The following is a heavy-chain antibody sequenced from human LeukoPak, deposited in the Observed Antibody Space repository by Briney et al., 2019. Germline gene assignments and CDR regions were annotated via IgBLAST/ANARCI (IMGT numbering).Heavy chain of an antibody. Sequence: GGSLRLSCAGSGFTFSSYAMAWVRQTPEKGLEWVAIISSSDGGTYYIDSVKGRFTISRDNSKNTLYVQVNSLGTEDTAAYYCAKGSYYDSSGSFYFDYWGQGTLVTVSS. CDR3: AKGSYYDSSGSFYFDY. CDR2: ISSSDGGT. J-gene: IGHJ4*02. V-gene: IGHV3-23*01. D-gene: IGHD3-22*01. CDR1: GFTFSSYA.